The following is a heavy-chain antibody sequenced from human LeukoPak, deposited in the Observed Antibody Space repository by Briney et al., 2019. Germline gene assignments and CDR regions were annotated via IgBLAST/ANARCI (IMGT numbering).Heavy chain of an antibody. CDR1: GGSISSGGYY. D-gene: IGHD6-19*01. Sequence: SQTLSLTCIVSGGSISSGGYYWSRIRQHPGNGLDWIGYIYDSGSAYYSPSLKSRVTLSVDTTKNQFSLKLSSGTAADTAVYYCARGVTGGWYGDFQHWGQGTLVTVSS. J-gene: IGHJ1*01. V-gene: IGHV4-31*03. CDR2: IYDSGSA. CDR3: ARGVTGGWYGDFQH.